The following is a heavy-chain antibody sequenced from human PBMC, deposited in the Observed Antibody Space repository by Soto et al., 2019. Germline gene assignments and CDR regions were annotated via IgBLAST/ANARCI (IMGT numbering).Heavy chain of an antibody. J-gene: IGHJ5*02. CDR3: AKDHPIEHPNWFDP. Sequence: EVQLLESGGGFVQPGGSLRLSCAASGFTFSSSAMTWVRQAPGKGLEWVSTISGSGGSTLYADSVKGRFTIARDNSKNTLHLQMNSLSAEDTAVYYCAKDHPIEHPNWFDPWGQGTLVTVSS. V-gene: IGHV3-23*01. CDR1: GFTFSSSA. CDR2: ISGSGGST.